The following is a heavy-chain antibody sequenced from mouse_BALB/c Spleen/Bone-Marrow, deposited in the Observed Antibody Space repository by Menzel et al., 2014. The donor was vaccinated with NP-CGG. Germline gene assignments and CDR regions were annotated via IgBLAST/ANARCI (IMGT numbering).Heavy chain of an antibody. CDR2: INPDSSTI. CDR1: GFDFSRYW. V-gene: IGHV4-1*02. D-gene: IGHD1-2*01. Sequence: EVQLQQSGGGLVQPGGSLKLSCAASGFDFSRYWMSWVRQAPGKGLEWIGEINPDSSTINYTPSLKDKFIISRGNAKNTLYLQMSKVRSEDTALYYCARLGYYGSFAYWGQGTLVTVSA. J-gene: IGHJ3*01. CDR3: ARLGYYGSFAY.